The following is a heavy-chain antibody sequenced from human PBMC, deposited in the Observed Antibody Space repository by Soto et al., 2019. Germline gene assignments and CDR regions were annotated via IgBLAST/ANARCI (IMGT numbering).Heavy chain of an antibody. CDR2: IYQSGVT. CDR3: AGMPYTSGLRFDP. CDR1: GDSYSISTYS. J-gene: IGHJ5*02. V-gene: IGHV4-30-2*01. Sequence: TLSLTCNMSGDSYSISTYSWSWIRQPPGKALQWIGFIYQSGVTSYNPSLASRVSISLDRSNNQCSLKLKSVTAADTAVYFCAGMPYTSGLRFDPWGPGTLVTSPQ. D-gene: IGHD6-19*01.